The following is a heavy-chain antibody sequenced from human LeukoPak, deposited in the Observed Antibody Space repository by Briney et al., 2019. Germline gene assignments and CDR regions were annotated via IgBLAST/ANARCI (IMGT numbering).Heavy chain of an antibody. J-gene: IGHJ1*01. CDR1: GGSISSHY. Sequence: SETLSLTCTVSGGSISSHYWSWIRQPPGRGLEWIGYIYSSGTTNYNPSLKSRVTISVDTSKNQFTLKLNSVTAADTAVYYCARASFGDYSAEYFHHWGQGTLVTVSS. D-gene: IGHD4-17*01. CDR2: IYSSGTT. CDR3: ARASFGDYSAEYFHH. V-gene: IGHV4-59*11.